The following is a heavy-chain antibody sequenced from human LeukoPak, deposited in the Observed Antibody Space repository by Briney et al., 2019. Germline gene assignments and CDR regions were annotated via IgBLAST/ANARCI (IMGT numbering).Heavy chain of an antibody. D-gene: IGHD3-22*01. J-gene: IGHJ4*02. CDR2: FDPEDGET. CDR1: GYTLTELS. Sequence: ASVKVSCKVSGYTLTELSMHWVRQAPGKGLEWMGGFDPEDGETIYAQKFQGRVTMTEDTSTDTAYMELSSLRSEDTAVYYRATAHDSSGYIGYWGQGTLVTVSS. V-gene: IGHV1-24*01. CDR3: ATAHDSSGYIGY.